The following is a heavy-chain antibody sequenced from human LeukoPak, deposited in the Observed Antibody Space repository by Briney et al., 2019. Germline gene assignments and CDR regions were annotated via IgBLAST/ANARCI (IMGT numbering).Heavy chain of an antibody. CDR2: IIPIFGTA. Sequence: SVKLSCKASGGTFSSYAISWVRQAPGQGLEWMGGIIPIFGTANYAQKFQGRVTITTDESTSTAYMELSSLRSEDTAVYYCARVLYGSGSYSLPFDPWGQGTLVTVSS. CDR3: ARVLYGSGSYSLPFDP. V-gene: IGHV1-69*05. CDR1: GGTFSSYA. J-gene: IGHJ5*02. D-gene: IGHD3-10*01.